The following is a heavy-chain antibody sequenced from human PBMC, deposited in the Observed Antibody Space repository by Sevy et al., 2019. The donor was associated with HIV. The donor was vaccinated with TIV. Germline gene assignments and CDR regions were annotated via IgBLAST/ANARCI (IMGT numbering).Heavy chain of an antibody. D-gene: IGHD1-26*01. Sequence: GGSLRLSCAASGFTFSSYAMHWVRQAPGKGLEWVALISYDGNNKYFADSVKGRFTISRDNSKNTLYLQMNSLRAEDTAVYYCARGVAPTLDYWGQGTLVTVSS. V-gene: IGHV3-30-3*01. CDR2: ISYDGNNK. J-gene: IGHJ4*01. CDR3: ARGVAPTLDY. CDR1: GFTFSSYA.